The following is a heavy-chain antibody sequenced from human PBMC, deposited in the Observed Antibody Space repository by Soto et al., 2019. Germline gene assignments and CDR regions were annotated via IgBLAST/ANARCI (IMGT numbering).Heavy chain of an antibody. CDR2: IYGGGNT. V-gene: IGHV3-53*02. J-gene: IGHJ4*02. D-gene: IGHD3-9*01. CDR3: ARHAWLEN. CDR1: GFSVSGDT. Sequence: EVQLVETGGGLIYPGGSLRLSCAASGFSVSGDTMNWVRQAPGKGLEWISAIYGGGNTNDAGSVKGRFTISRDTSKNTLYLQMNSLRVEDTAVYYCARHAWLENWGQGTLVTVSS.